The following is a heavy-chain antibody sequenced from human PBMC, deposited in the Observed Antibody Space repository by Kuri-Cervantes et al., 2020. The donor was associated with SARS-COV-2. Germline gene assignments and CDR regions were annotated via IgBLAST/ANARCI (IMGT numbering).Heavy chain of an antibody. CDR1: GFTFSGHW. Sequence: GGSLRLSCAASGFTFSGHWIHWVRQAPGKGLVWVSRINPDGGYTNNADSVKGRFTLSRDNAKTMLFLQMNSLRAEDAAVYYCVRDGDHWNFDYWGQGTLVTVSS. V-gene: IGHV3-74*01. CDR3: VRDGDHWNFDY. CDR2: INPDGGYT. D-gene: IGHD1-1*01. J-gene: IGHJ4*02.